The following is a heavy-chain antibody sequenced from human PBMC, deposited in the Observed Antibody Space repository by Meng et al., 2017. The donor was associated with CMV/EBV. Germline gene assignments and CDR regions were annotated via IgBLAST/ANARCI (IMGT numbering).Heavy chain of an antibody. CDR3: ARGGWVQPFDY. CDR1: GGSISNYY. D-gene: IGHD1-1*01. Sequence: SETLSLTCSVSGGSISNYYWSWIRQSPGKGLEWIGYVHSSGTTNYNGSLKSRVTIALDTSKNQFSLKLSSLNAADTAIYYCARGGWVQPFDYWGQGTLVTVSS. J-gene: IGHJ4*02. V-gene: IGHV4-59*01. CDR2: VHSSGTT.